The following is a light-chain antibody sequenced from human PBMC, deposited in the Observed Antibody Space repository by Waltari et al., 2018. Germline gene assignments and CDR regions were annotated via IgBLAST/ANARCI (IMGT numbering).Light chain of an antibody. CDR3: CSYAGFYTYV. Sequence: QFALTHPRPVSGLPGQSVTIPCPVTSSDVVGFNYVSCFQQPPGEAPKLIIYDATTRPSGVPGRFSGSKSGNTASLTISGLQAEDDSDYYCCSYAGFYTYVFGTGTKVTVL. CDR1: SSDVVGFNY. J-gene: IGLJ1*01. V-gene: IGLV2-11*01. CDR2: DAT.